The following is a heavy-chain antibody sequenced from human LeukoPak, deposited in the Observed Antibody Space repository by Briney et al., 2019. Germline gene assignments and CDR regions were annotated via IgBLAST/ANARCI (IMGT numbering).Heavy chain of an antibody. CDR2: IGTAGDT. CDR3: ARGHYYDSSGYYYGTFDI. CDR1: GFTFSSYD. V-gene: IGHV3-13*01. Sequence: GGSLRLSCAASGFTFSSYDMHWVRQATGKGLEWDSAIGTAGDTYYPGSVKGRFTISRENAKNSLYLQMNSLRAGDTAVYYCARGHYYDSSGYYYGTFDIWGQGTMVTVSS. J-gene: IGHJ3*02. D-gene: IGHD3-22*01.